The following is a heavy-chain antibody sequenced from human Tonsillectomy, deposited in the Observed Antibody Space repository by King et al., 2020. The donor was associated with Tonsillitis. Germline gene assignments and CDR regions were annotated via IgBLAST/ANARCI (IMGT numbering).Heavy chain of an antibody. CDR2: ISFDGTRK. Sequence: QLVQSGGGVVQPGRSLRLSCAGSGFTFSDHSIHWVRQAPGKGLEWVALISFDGTRKYYAGSVKGRFTISRDNPKNTLYLQLSRLRAEDTAVYYGARERLYSSGWGIDYWGQGTLVTVSS. D-gene: IGHD6-19*01. CDR3: ARERLYSSGWGIDY. J-gene: IGHJ4*02. CDR1: GFTFSDHS. V-gene: IGHV3-30*03.